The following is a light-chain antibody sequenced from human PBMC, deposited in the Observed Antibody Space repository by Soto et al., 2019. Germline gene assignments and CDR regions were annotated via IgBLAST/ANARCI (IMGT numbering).Light chain of an antibody. Sequence: QSALTQPASVSGSPGQSITISCTGTSSDVGYYNYVSWYQQHPGKAPKLIIYDVSNRPSGVSNRFSGSKSGNTASLTISGLQAEDEAGYYCSSYSSSSTYVFGTGTKVTVL. J-gene: IGLJ1*01. CDR2: DVS. V-gene: IGLV2-14*01. CDR3: SSYSSSSTYV. CDR1: SSDVGYYNY.